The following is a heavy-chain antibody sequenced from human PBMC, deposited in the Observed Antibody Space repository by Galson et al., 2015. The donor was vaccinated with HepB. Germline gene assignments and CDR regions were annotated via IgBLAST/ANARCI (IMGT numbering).Heavy chain of an antibody. Sequence: SVKVSCKASGYTFTSYEMNWVRQVSGQGLEWMGWMNPNSGDTIYGKNFQGRFTMTTNTSISTAYMVLSSLRSEDTAVYYCARSWGSAGGTGSDYWGQGTLVTVPS. V-gene: IGHV1-8*01. D-gene: IGHD3/OR15-3a*01. CDR3: ARSWGSAGGTGSDY. J-gene: IGHJ4*02. CDR2: MNPNSGDT. CDR1: GYTFTSYE.